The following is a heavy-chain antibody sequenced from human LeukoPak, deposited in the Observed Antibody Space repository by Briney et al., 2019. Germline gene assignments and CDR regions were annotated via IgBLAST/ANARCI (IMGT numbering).Heavy chain of an antibody. J-gene: IGHJ6*02. CDR2: INHSGST. Sequence: SETLSLTCAVYGGSFSGYYWSWIRQPPGKGLEWIGEINHSGSTNYNPPLKSRVTISVDTSKNQFSLKLSSVTAADTAVYYCARGGVGYCSGGSCYAYYYYYYGMDVWGQGTTVTVSS. CDR1: GGSFSGYY. V-gene: IGHV4-34*01. CDR3: ARGGVGYCSGGSCYAYYYYYYGMDV. D-gene: IGHD2-15*01.